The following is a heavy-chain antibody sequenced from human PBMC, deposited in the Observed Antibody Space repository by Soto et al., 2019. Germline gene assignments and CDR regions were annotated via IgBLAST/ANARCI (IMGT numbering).Heavy chain of an antibody. CDR3: ARLTHLHLYFDY. Sequence: GESLKISCKGSGYSFTTSWIAWVPKRPGKGLEWMGIIYPGDSDTRYSPSFQGQVTISADKSISTAYLQWSSLKASDTAMYYCARLTHLHLYFDYRCPGTLVTVFS. J-gene: IGHJ4*02. CDR1: GYSFTTSW. V-gene: IGHV5-51*01. D-gene: IGHD2-21*02. CDR2: IYPGDSDT.